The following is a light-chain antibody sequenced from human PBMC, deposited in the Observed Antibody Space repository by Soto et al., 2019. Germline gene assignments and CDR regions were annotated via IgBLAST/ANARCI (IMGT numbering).Light chain of an antibody. CDR3: QQSYSTPLT. Sequence: DIQMTQSPSSLSASVGDRVTLTCRASQSIATFLTWYQQKPGKAPNLLIYAASNLQSGVPSRFSGSGSGTDFTLTTSSLQPEDFATYYCQQSYSTPLTFGGGTRWISN. CDR1: QSIATF. V-gene: IGKV1-39*01. CDR2: AAS. J-gene: IGKJ4*01.